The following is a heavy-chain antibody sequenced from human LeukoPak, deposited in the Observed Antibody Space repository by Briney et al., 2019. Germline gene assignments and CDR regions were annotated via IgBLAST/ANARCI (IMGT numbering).Heavy chain of an antibody. D-gene: IGHD3-10*01. CDR2: IWYDASNK. J-gene: IGHJ4*02. CDR1: GFTFSSFG. V-gene: IGHV3-33*01. Sequence: PGGSLRLSCAASGFTFSSFGMHWVRQAPGKGLEWVAVIWYDASNKYYADSVKGRFTISRDNSKNTLYLQMNSLRAEDTAVYYCARDLGMVSGDYWGQGTLVTVSS. CDR3: ARDLGMVSGDY.